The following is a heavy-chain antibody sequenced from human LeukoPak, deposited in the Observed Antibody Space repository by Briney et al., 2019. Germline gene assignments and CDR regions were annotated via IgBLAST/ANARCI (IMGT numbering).Heavy chain of an antibody. D-gene: IGHD3-10*01. CDR1: GYSFTSYW. CDR2: IYPGDSDT. V-gene: IGHV5-51*01. J-gene: IGHJ6*02. CDR3: ARTLTYYYGSGSYGMDV. Sequence: GESLQISCKGSGYSFTSYWIGWVRPMPGKGLEWMGIIYPGDSDTRYSPSFQGQVTISADKSISTAYLQWSSLKASDTAMYYCARTLTYYYGSGSYGMDVWGQGTTVTVSS.